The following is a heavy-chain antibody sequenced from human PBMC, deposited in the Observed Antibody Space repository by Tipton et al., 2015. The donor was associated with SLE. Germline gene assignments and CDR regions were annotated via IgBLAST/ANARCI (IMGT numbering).Heavy chain of an antibody. Sequence: VQLVQSGAEVKKPGASVKVSCKASGYTFTSYWIGWVRQMPGKGLEWMGIIYPGDSDTRYSPSFQGQVTISADKSISTAYLQWSSLKASDTAMYYCARSRYSSGIHYMDVWGKGTTVTVSS. CDR3: ARSRYSSGIHYMDV. J-gene: IGHJ6*03. D-gene: IGHD6-25*01. V-gene: IGHV5-51*01. CDR1: GYTFTSYW. CDR2: IYPGDSDT.